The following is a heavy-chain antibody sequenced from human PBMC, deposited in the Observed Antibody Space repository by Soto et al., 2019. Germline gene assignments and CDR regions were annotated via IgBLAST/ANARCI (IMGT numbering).Heavy chain of an antibody. J-gene: IGHJ4*02. V-gene: IGHV4-39*01. CDR1: GGSISSSDYY. CDR3: ARHGRTNGAAAGIDY. D-gene: IGHD6-13*01. Sequence: QLQLQESGPGLVKPSETLSLTCTVSGGSISSSDYYWEWIRQPPGKGLEWIGSIYYSGTTDYNPSLKSRVTISIDTSKNQFSLKLTSVTAADTAVYYCARHGRTNGAAAGIDYWGQGTLVTVSS. CDR2: IYYSGTT.